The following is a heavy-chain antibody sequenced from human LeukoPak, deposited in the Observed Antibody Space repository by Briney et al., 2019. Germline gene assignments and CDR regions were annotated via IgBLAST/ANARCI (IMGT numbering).Heavy chain of an antibody. V-gene: IGHV3-48*03. CDR2: ISSSGSTI. J-gene: IGHJ4*02. Sequence: GALRLPCAASGFTFSSYEMNWVRQAPGKGLKWVSYISSSGSTIYYADSVKGRFTISRDNAKNSLYLQMNSLRAEDTAVYYCARGLSRWLLGHYWGQGTLVTVSS. CDR3: ARGLSRWLLGHY. CDR1: GFTFSSYE. D-gene: IGHD5-18*01.